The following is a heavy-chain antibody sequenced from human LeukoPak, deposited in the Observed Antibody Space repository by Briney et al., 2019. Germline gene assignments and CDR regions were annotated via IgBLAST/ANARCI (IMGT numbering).Heavy chain of an antibody. V-gene: IGHV1-3*01. CDR2: IDAGNGKT. J-gene: IGHJ4*02. CDR3: ARGRRTDLARGSYYFDY. Sequence: ASVKVSCKASQYTFTDYAVHWVRQAPGQRLEWMGWIDAGNGKTKYSQSFQGRVTIIRDTSATTAYMELSSLTSEDTAVYYCARGRRTDLARGSYYFDYWGQGTLVSVSS. CDR1: QYTFTDYA. D-gene: IGHD3-10*01.